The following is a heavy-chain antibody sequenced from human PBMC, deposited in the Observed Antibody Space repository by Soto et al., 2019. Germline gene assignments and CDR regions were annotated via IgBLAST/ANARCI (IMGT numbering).Heavy chain of an antibody. Sequence: SETLSLTCTVSGAPISSHYWTWIRQSPGKGLEWIGYIYFSESTRYNPSLKSRVTISLDASKNQFSLILTSVTAADTAVYFCTSEYHCGDYEHWGQGILVT. CDR1: GAPISSHY. V-gene: IGHV4-59*11. CDR3: TSEYHCGDYEH. D-gene: IGHD4-17*01. CDR2: IYFSEST. J-gene: IGHJ4*02.